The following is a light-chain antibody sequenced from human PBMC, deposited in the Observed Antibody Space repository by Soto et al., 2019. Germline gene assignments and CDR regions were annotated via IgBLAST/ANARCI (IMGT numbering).Light chain of an antibody. CDR2: GAS. CDR1: QSVSSSY. CDR3: QQYGSSPPIT. V-gene: IGKV3-20*01. J-gene: IGKJ5*01. Sequence: ESVLTPSAGTLSLTTGERAPLSYKASQSVSSSYLAWYQQKPGQARRLLSYGASSRATGSPDRFSGSGSGTDFTLTISRLEPEDFAVYRCQQYGSSPPITLGQGPRLEIK.